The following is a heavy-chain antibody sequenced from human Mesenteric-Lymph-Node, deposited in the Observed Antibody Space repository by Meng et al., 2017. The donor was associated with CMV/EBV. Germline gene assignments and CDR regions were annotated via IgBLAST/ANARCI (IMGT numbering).Heavy chain of an antibody. Sequence: GGSLRLSCAASGSTFSSYAMSWVRQAPGKGLVWVSRINSIGSFASYADSVKGRFTISRDNAKNTVYLQMNSLRAEDTAVYYCARELRGYCSSTSCSDAFDIWGQGTMVTVSS. D-gene: IGHD2-2*01. CDR2: INSIGSFA. CDR3: ARELRGYCSSTSCSDAFDI. CDR1: GSTFSSYA. V-gene: IGHV3-74*01. J-gene: IGHJ3*02.